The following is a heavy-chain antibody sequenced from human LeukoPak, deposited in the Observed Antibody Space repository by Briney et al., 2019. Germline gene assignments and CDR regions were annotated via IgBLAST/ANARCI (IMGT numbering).Heavy chain of an antibody. Sequence: ASVKVSCKASGYTFTGYYMHWVRQAPGQGLEWMGWINPNSGGTNYAQKFQGRVTMTRDTSISTAYMELSRLRSDDTAVYYCAKVGLITMVREVMGIDAFDIWAKGQWSPSLQ. J-gene: IGHJ3*02. D-gene: IGHD3-10*01. CDR2: INPNSGGT. V-gene: IGHV1-2*02. CDR1: GYTFTGYY. CDR3: AKVGLITMVREVMGIDAFDI.